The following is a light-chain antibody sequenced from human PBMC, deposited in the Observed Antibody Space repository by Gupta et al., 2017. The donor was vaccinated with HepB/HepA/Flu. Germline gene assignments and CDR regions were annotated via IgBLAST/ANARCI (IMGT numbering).Light chain of an antibody. CDR3: AAWDDSLNGPV. CDR2: SNN. J-gene: IGLJ3*02. CDR1: SSNIGSNT. V-gene: IGLV1-44*01. Sequence: SVLTQPPSASWAPGQRVTISCPGSSSNIGSNTVNWYQQRPGTAPKILIYSNNQRPSGVPDRFSGSKSGTSASLAISGLQAEDEADYYCAAWDDSLNGPVFGGETKVTVL.